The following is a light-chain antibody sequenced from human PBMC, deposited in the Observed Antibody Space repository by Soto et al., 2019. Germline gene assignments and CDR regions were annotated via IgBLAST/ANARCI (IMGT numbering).Light chain of an antibody. J-gene: IGLJ1*01. V-gene: IGLV2-14*01. CDR1: SSDVGGYNY. CDR2: EVS. Sequence: QSALTQPASVSGSPGQSITISCTGTSSDVGGYNYVSWYQQHPGKAPKLMIYEVSNRPSGVSNRFSGSKSGNTASLTISGLQAEDEAYYDCSAYTSSSTLYVCGTGTKLTVL. CDR3: SAYTSSSTLYV.